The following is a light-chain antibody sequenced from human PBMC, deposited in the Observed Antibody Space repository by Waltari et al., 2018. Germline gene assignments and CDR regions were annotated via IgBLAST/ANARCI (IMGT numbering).Light chain of an antibody. V-gene: IGLV1-51*02. J-gene: IGLJ7*01. CDR2: ENS. CDR3: GTWDSSLSGAV. CDR1: SPNIGNNY. Sequence: SVFTQPPSVSAAPEQRVTISCYGGSPNIGNNYVSWYRQFPGTAPKLLIYENSERPSGIPGRFSGSKSGTSATLDITGLQAGDEADYYCGTWDSSLSGAVFGGGTHLTVL.